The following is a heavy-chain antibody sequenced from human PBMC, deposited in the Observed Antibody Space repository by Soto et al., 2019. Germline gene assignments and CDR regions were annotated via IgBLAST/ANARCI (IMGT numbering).Heavy chain of an antibody. CDR2: IYYSGST. D-gene: IGHD6-6*01. V-gene: IGHV4-31*03. CDR3: ARLSSSFGAYYGMDV. CDR1: GGSISSGGYY. Sequence: PSETLSLTCTVSGGSISSGGYYWSWIRQHPGKGLEWIGYIYYSGSTYYNPSLKSRVTISVDTSKNQFSLKLSSVTAADTAVYYCARLSSSFGAYYGMDVWSQGTTVTVSS. J-gene: IGHJ6*02.